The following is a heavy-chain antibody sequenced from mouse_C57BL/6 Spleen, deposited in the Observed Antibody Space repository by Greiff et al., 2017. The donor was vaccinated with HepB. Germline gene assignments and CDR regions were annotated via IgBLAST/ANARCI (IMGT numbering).Heavy chain of an antibody. CDR3: ARDDYSYFDY. J-gene: IGHJ2*01. CDR2: ISDGGSYT. D-gene: IGHD2-4*01. V-gene: IGHV5-4*01. CDR1: GFTFSSYA. Sequence: EVQGVESGGGLVKPGGSLKLSCAASGFTFSSYAMSWVRQTPEKRLEWVATISDGGSYTYYPDNVKGRFTISRDNAKNNLYLQMSHLKSEDTAMYYCARDDYSYFDYWGQGTTLTVSS.